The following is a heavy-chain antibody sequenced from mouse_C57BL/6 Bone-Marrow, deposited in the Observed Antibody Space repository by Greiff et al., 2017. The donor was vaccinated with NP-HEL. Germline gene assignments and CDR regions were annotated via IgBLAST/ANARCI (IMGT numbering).Heavy chain of an antibody. D-gene: IGHD5-5*01. CDR3: ARILPLYAMDY. V-gene: IGHV5-17*01. CDR2: ISSGSSPI. CDR1: GFTFSDYG. J-gene: IGHJ4*01. Sequence: EVKLVESGGGLVKPGGSLKLSCAASGFTFSDYGMHWVRQAPEKGLEWVAYISSGSSPIYYADTVKGRFTISRDNAKNTLFLQMTSLRSEDTAMYYCARILPLYAMDYWGQGTSVTVSS.